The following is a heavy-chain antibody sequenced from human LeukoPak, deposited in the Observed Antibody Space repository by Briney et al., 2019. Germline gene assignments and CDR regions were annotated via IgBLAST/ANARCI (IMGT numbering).Heavy chain of an antibody. CDR1: GFTFSSYS. Sequence: QPGGSLRLSCAASGFTFSSYSMNWVREAPGKGLEWVSYISSSSSTIYYADSVKGRFTISRDNAKNSLYLQMNSLRDEDTAVYYCARVSIGSGYPEGFDYWGQGTLVTVSS. CDR3: ARVSIGSGYPEGFDY. CDR2: ISSSSSTI. V-gene: IGHV3-48*02. J-gene: IGHJ4*02. D-gene: IGHD3-22*01.